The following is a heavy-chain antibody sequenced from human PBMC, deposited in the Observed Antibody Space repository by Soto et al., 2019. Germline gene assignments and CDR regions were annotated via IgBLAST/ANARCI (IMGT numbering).Heavy chain of an antibody. J-gene: IGHJ4*02. D-gene: IGHD5-12*01. CDR2: IIPSFGTG. Sequence: QVHLVQSGAAVKRPGSSVKVSCKASGGTFSSYAITWVRQAPGQGLEWMGGIIPSFGTGNYKQKFQGRVTITADESTSTVYMELISLTSGDTAVYYCAREIGGYNRGDFEFWGQGTLVTVSS. CDR3: AREIGGYNRGDFEF. V-gene: IGHV1-69*01. CDR1: GGTFSSYA.